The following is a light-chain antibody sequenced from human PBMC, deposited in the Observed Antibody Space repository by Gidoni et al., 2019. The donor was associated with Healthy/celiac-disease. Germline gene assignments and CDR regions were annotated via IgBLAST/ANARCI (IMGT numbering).Light chain of an antibody. CDR3: QQYNSYSPPWT. J-gene: IGKJ1*01. CDR1: QSISSW. V-gene: IGKV1-5*03. Sequence: DIHMTQSPSTLSASVGDRVTITCRASQSISSWLAWYQQKPGKAPKLRIYKASSLESGVPSRFSGSGSGTEFTLTISSLQPDDFATYYCQQYNSYSPPWTFGQGTKVEIK. CDR2: KAS.